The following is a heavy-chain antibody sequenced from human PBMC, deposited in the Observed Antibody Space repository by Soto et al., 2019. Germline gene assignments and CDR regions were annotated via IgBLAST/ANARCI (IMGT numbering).Heavy chain of an antibody. CDR1: GGTFSSYT. D-gene: IGHD3-3*01. J-gene: IGHJ4*02. Sequence: SVKVSCKASGGTFSSYTISWVRQAPGQGLEWMGGIITISGTTNYAQKFQGRLTITADKSTTTAYMDLSNLRSEDAAVYYCATPLKYWVSWSGYPPFDYGGQQTLVTVSS. CDR2: IITISGTT. CDR3: ATPLKYWVSWSGYPPFDY. V-gene: IGHV1-69*06.